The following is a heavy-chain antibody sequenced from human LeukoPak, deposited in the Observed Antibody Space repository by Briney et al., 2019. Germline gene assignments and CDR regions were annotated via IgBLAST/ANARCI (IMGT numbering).Heavy chain of an antibody. CDR1: GFTFIDYA. CDR3: ATAGNYRFDY. J-gene: IGHJ4*02. CDR2: ISYDGINK. Sequence: GRSLRLSCAASGFTFIDYAMHWVRQAPGKGLEWVAVISYDGINKYYADSVRGRFTISRDNAKNTLYLQMNSLRAEDTAVYYCATAGNYRFDYWGQGTLVTVSS. V-gene: IGHV3-30-3*01. D-gene: IGHD1-7*01.